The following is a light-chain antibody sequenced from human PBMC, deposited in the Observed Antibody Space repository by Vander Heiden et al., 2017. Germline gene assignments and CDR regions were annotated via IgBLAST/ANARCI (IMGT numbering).Light chain of an antibody. CDR3: AAWDDSLSGRV. CDR1: TSNIGSNY. CDR2: RNS. Sequence: QSVLTHSRSVSWTPGQRVTISFSGSTSNIGSNYVYWYQQLPGTAPKFVINRNSLRPSGVPDRFSGSKSGTSASLAISGLRSEDEADYYCAAWDDSLSGRVFGGGTKLTVV. V-gene: IGLV1-47*01. J-gene: IGLJ3*02.